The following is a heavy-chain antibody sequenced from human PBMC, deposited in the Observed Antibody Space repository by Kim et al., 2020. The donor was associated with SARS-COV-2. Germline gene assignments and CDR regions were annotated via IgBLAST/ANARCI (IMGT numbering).Heavy chain of an antibody. CDR3: ARDSTLEHQQAYYFDY. D-gene: IGHD3-3*01. V-gene: IGHV4-59*01. CDR1: GGSISSYY. CDR2: IYYSGST. Sequence: SETLSLTCTVSGGSISSYYWSWIRQPPGKGLEWIGYIYYSGSTNYNPSLKSRVTISVDTSKNQFSLKLSSVTAADTAVYYCARDSTLEHQQAYYFDYWGQGTLVTVSS. J-gene: IGHJ4*02.